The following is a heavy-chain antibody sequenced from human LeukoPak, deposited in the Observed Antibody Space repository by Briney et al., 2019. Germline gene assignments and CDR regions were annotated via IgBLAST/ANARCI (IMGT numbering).Heavy chain of an antibody. V-gene: IGHV4-39*01. J-gene: IGHJ4*02. Sequence: PSETLSLTCTVSGGSISSSSYYWGWIRQPPGKGLEWIGSIYYSGSTYYNPSLKSRVTISVDTSKNQFSLKLSSVTAADTAVYYCRLWNSSGYWNIFDYWGQGTLVTVSS. D-gene: IGHD3-22*01. CDR3: RLWNSSGYWNIFDY. CDR2: IYYSGST. CDR1: GGSISSSSYY.